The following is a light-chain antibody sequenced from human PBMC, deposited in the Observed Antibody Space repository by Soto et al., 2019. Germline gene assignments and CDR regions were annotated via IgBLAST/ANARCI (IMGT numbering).Light chain of an antibody. CDR3: SSYTNINTRACV. CDR2: EVT. CDR1: SGDIGSYNR. J-gene: IGLJ1*01. V-gene: IGLV2-14*01. Sequence: QSALTQPASVSGSPGQSITISCTGTSGDIGSYNRVSWYQQHPGKAPKLIIYEVTDRPSGVSNRFSGSKSGNTASLTISGLQAADEAEYYCSSYTNINTRACVFGAGTKLTVL.